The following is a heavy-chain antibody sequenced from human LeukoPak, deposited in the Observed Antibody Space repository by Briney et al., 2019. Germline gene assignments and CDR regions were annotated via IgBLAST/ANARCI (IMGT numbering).Heavy chain of an antibody. V-gene: IGHV4-59*01. CDR3: ARDHGSNFDY. D-gene: IGHD3-10*01. CDR1: GGSISSYY. CDR2: IYYSGST. J-gene: IGHJ4*02. Sequence: SETLSLTCTVSGGSISSYYWSWIRQPPGKGLEWIGYIYYSGSTNYNPSLKSRVTISVDTSKNQFSLRLSSVTAADTAVYYCARDHGSNFDYWGQGTLVTVSS.